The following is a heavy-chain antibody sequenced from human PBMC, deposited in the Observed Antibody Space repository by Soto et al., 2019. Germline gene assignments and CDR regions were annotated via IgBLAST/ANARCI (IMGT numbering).Heavy chain of an antibody. V-gene: IGHV3-74*01. CDR3: AREGGYCSGGSCYKGDWFDP. CDR1: GFTFSSDW. J-gene: IGHJ5*02. D-gene: IGHD2-15*01. Sequence: GGSLRLSCAASGFTFSSDWMHWVRQAPGKGLVWVSRINSDGSSTSYADSVKGRFTISRDNAKNTLYLQMNSLRAEDTAVYYCAREGGYCSGGSCYKGDWFDPWCQGT. CDR2: INSDGSST.